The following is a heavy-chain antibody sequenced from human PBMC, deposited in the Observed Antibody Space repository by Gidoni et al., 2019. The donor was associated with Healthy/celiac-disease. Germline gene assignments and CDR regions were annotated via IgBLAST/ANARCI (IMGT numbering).Heavy chain of an antibody. CDR3: ARGLLSITMMYFDL. V-gene: IGHV3-30-3*01. CDR2: ISYDGSNK. J-gene: IGHJ2*01. D-gene: IGHD3-22*01. Sequence: QVQLVESGGGVVQPGRSLRLSCAASGFTFRSYAMHWVRQAPGKGLEWVAVISYDGSNKYYADSVKGRFTISRDNSKNTLYLQMNSLRAEDTAVYYCARGLLSITMMYFDLWGRGTLVTVSS. CDR1: GFTFRSYA.